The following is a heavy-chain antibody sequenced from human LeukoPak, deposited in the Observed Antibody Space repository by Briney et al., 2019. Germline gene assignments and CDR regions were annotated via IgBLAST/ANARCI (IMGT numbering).Heavy chain of an antibody. J-gene: IGHJ3*02. V-gene: IGHV4-39*01. CDR3: ARNCSRTTCSGTFDI. CDR1: NGSISSSRYY. CDR2: IYYSGST. Sequence: SETLSLTCTVSNGSISSSRYYWAWIRQPPGKGLEWIGSIYYSGSTHYNPSQKSRVTISVDTSKNQFFLRLSSGTAADTAVYYCARNCSRTTCSGTFDIWGRGTMVTVSS. D-gene: IGHD2-2*01.